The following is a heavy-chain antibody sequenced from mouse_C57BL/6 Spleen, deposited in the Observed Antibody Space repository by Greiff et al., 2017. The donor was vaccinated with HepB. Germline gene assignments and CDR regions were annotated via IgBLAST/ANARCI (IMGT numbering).Heavy chain of an antibody. CDR1: GYTFTSYW. CDR3: ARYRAAVVAGEYFDY. V-gene: IGHV1-52*01. CDR2: IDPSDSET. Sequence: QVQLQQPGAELVRPGSSVKLSCKASGYTFTSYWMHWVKQRPIQGLEWIGNIDPSDSETHYNQKFKDKATLTVDKSSSTAYMQLSSLTSEDSAVYYCARYRAAVVAGEYFDYWGQGTTLTVSS. J-gene: IGHJ2*01. D-gene: IGHD1-1*01.